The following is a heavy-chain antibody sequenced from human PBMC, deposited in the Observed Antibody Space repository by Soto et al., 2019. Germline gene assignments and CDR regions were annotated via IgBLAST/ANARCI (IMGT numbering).Heavy chain of an antibody. J-gene: IGHJ6*02. CDR1: GFTFSSYG. CDR2: ISYDGSNK. D-gene: IGHD7-27*01. V-gene: IGHV3-30*18. Sequence: QVQLVESGGGVVQPGRSLRLSCAASGFTFSSYGMHWVRQAPGKGLEWVAVISYDGSNKYYADSVKGRFTISRDNSKNTLYLQMNSLRAEDTAVYYCAKDGDGYYYYGMDVWGQGTTVTVSS. CDR3: AKDGDGYYYYGMDV.